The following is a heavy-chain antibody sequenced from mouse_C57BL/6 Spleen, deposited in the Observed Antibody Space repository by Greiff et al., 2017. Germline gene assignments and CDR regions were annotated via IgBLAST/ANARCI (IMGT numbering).Heavy chain of an antibody. Sequence: QVQLQQSGAELVKPGASVKISCKASGYAFSSYWMNWVKQRPGKGLEWIGQIYPGDGDTNYNGKFKGKATLTADKSSSTAYMQLSSLTSEDSAVYFCARLEYYGSSHHAWFAYWGQGTLVTVSA. CDR1: GYAFSSYW. D-gene: IGHD1-1*01. CDR2: IYPGDGDT. V-gene: IGHV1-80*01. CDR3: ARLEYYGSSHHAWFAY. J-gene: IGHJ3*01.